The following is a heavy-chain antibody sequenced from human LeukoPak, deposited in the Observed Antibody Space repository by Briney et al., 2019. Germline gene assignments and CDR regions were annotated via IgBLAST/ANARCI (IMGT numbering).Heavy chain of an antibody. V-gene: IGHV1-18*01. CDR3: ARGPMVRGPDY. J-gene: IGHJ4*02. CDR1: GYTFTSYD. Sequence: GASVKVSCKASGYTFTSYDISWVRQAPGQGLEWMGWISAYNGNTNYAQKFQGRVTMTTDASTSTAYMELRSLRSDDTAVYYCARGPMVRGPDYWGQGTLVTVSS. CDR2: ISAYNGNT. D-gene: IGHD3-10*01.